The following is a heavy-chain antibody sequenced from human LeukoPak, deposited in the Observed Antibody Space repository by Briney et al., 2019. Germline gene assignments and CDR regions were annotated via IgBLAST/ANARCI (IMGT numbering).Heavy chain of an antibody. CDR1: GFTFSSYD. V-gene: IGHV3-13*01. CDR2: IGTAGDT. CDR3: ARGMGNYYDSSGYYGFDY. J-gene: IGHJ4*02. D-gene: IGHD3-22*01. Sequence: PGGSLSLSCAASGFTFSSYDMHWVRHATGKGLEWVSAIGTAGDTYYPGSVKGRFTISRENAKNSLYLQMNSLRAGDTAVYYCARGMGNYYDSSGYYGFDYWGQGTLVTVSS.